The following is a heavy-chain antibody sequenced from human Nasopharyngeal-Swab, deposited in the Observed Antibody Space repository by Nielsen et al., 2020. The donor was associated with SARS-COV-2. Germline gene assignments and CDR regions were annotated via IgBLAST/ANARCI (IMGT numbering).Heavy chain of an antibody. J-gene: IGHJ4*02. V-gene: IGHV3-21*01. D-gene: IGHD2/OR15-2a*01. CDR3: ARGCSSTTCYVSG. Sequence: GGSLRRSGAGSGFTFRTYGMNWVRPAPGKGLEWVSSISGTSSYIYYADSVKGRFTISRDNAKNSLYLQMNSLRAEDTAVYYCARGCSSTTCYVSGWGQGTLVTVSS. CDR2: ISGTSSYI. CDR1: GFTFRTYG.